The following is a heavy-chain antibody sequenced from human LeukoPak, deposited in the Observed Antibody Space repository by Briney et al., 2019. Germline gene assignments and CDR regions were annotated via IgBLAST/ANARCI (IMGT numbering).Heavy chain of an antibody. Sequence: PSETLSLTCAVYGGSFSGYYWSWIRQPPGKGLEWIGEISHSGSTNYNPSLKSRVTISVDTSKNQFSLKLSSVTAADMAVYFCARTYRRFYYYYMDVWGKGTTVTVSS. J-gene: IGHJ6*03. CDR3: ARTYRRFYYYYMDV. V-gene: IGHV4-34*01. CDR1: GGSFSGYY. CDR2: ISHSGST.